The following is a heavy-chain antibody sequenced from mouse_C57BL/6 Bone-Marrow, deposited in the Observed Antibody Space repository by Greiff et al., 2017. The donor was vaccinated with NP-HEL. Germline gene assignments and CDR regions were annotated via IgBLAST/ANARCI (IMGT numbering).Heavy chain of an antibody. CDR2: INPGSGGT. J-gene: IGHJ3*01. CDR3: ARGGLRFPWFAY. CDR1: GYAFTNYL. V-gene: IGHV1-54*01. Sequence: QVQLQQSGAELVRPGTSVKVSCKASGYAFTNYLIEWVKQRPGQGLEWIGVINPGSGGTNYNEKFKGKATLTADKSSSTAYMQLSSLTSEDSAVYFCARGGLRFPWFAYWGQGTLVTVSA. D-gene: IGHD1-1*01.